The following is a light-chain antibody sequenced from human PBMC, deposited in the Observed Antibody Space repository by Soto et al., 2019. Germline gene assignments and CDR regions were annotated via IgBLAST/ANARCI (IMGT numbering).Light chain of an antibody. Sequence: QSVLTQPPSASGTPGQRVTISCSGSSSNIGSHTVNWYRQLPGTAPKLLICSNNQRPSGVPDRFSGSKSGPSASLAISGLQSEDEADYYCAAWDDSLNGWVFGGGTKLTVL. CDR1: SSNIGSHT. CDR2: SNN. J-gene: IGLJ3*02. CDR3: AAWDDSLNGWV. V-gene: IGLV1-44*01.